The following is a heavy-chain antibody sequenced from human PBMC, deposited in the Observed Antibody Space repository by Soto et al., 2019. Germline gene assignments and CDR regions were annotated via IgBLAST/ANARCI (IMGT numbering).Heavy chain of an antibody. J-gene: IGHJ4*02. CDR1: GFTFSSYA. Sequence: GGSLRLSCAASGFTFSSYAMSWVRQAPGKGLEWVAAISGSGGSTYYADSVKGRFTISRYSANNTLSLQMNSRRAEDAAADYCAKRGYCSGDNCHWYFAYWGPGTLVPVSS. CDR2: ISGSGGST. V-gene: IGHV3-23*01. D-gene: IGHD2-15*01. CDR3: AKRGYCSGDNCHWYFAY.